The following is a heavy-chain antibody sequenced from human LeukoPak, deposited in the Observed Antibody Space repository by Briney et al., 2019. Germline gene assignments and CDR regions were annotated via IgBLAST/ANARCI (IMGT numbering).Heavy chain of an antibody. CDR1: GGTFSSYA. J-gene: IGHJ6*02. Sequence: ASVKVSCKASGGTFSSYAISWVRQAPGQGLEWMGGIIPIFGTANYAQKFQGRVTITADESTSTAYMELSSLRSEDTAVYYCAGGYSYGSHYYYGMDVWGQGTTVTVSS. D-gene: IGHD5-18*01. V-gene: IGHV1-69*13. CDR2: IIPIFGTA. CDR3: AGGYSYGSHYYYGMDV.